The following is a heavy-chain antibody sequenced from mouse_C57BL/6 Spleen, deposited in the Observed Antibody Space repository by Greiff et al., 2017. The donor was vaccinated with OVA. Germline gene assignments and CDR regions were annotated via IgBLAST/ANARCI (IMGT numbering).Heavy chain of an antibody. Sequence: VQLQQSGPVLARPGASVKMSCKTSGYTFTSYWMHWVKQRPGQGLEWIGAIYPGNSDTSYNQKFKGKAKLTAVTSASTAYMELSSLTNEDSAVYYCTRGDSNYVAWFAYWGQGTLVTVSA. J-gene: IGHJ3*01. V-gene: IGHV1-5*01. D-gene: IGHD2-5*01. CDR3: TRGDSNYVAWFAY. CDR2: IYPGNSDT. CDR1: GYTFTSYW.